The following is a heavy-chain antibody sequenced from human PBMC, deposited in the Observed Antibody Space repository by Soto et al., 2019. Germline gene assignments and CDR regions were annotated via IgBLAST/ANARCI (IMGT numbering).Heavy chain of an antibody. Sequence: EVQLVESGGGLVQPGGSLRLSCAASGFTFSSYDMHWVRQATGKGLEWVSAIGTAGVTYYPGSVKGRFTISRENAKNSLYLQMNSLRAGDTAVYYCARGPTEYCSGGSCYRDGAFDIWGQGTMVTVSS. D-gene: IGHD2-15*01. J-gene: IGHJ3*02. CDR2: IGTAGVT. CDR3: ARGPTEYCSGGSCYRDGAFDI. V-gene: IGHV3-13*01. CDR1: GFTFSSYD.